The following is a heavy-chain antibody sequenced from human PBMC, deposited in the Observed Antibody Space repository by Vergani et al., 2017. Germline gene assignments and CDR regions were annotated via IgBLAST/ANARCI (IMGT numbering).Heavy chain of an antibody. CDR2: IDHTGRP. Sequence: QVQLQQWGGGLLKPSETLSLTCVVNGGSFTSYHWTWIRQSAGEGLEWVGDIDHTGRPDFNPSLKRRLYMSVNKSRNQFSLTLNSVTATDTAIYFCARVNTETNGHLYYYYYMDVWGQGTAVTVS. CDR1: GGSFTSYH. D-gene: IGHD4-11*01. V-gene: IGHV4-34*01. CDR3: ARVNTETNGHLYYYYYMDV. J-gene: IGHJ6*03.